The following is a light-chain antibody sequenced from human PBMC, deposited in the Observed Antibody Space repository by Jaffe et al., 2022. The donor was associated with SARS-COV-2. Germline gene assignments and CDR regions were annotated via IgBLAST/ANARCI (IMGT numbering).Light chain of an antibody. J-gene: IGKJ2*01. CDR3: HQYSHRAPHT. CDR1: QSVNNN. V-gene: IGKV3-15*01. Sequence: EIVMTQSPGTLSVSPGERATLSCRASQSVNNNLAWYQHKPGLAPRLLIYGASTRVAGIPARFSGSGSGTEFTLTISSLQSEDFAVYYCHQYSHRAPHTFGQGTKLEIK. CDR2: GAS.